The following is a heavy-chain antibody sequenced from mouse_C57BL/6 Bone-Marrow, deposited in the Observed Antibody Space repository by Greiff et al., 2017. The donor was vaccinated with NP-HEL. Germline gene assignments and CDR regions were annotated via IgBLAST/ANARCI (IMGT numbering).Heavy chain of an antibody. J-gene: IGHJ3*01. CDR2: IYWDDDK. D-gene: IGHD2-5*01. Sequence: QVTLKVCGPGILQSSQTLSLTCSFSGFSLSTSGMGVSWIRQPSGMGLVWLAHIYWDDDKRYHPSLNSRLTISKDTSRNQVFLKITSVDTADTATYYFARPAYYSNLGFAYWGQGTLVTVSA. V-gene: IGHV8-12*01. CDR1: GFSLSTSGMG. CDR3: ARPAYYSNLGFAY.